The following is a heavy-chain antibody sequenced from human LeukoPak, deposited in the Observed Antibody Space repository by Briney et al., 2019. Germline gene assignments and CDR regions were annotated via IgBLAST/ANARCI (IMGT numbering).Heavy chain of an antibody. D-gene: IGHD2-2*01. Sequence: TGGSLRLSRAASGFTFSNYWMSWVRQAPGKGLGWVANIKQDGSEKYYVDSVKGRFTISRDNAKNSLYLQMNSLRAEDTAVYNCARTAGYSSIVFDIWGQGTMVTVSS. J-gene: IGHJ3*02. CDR3: ARTAGYSSIVFDI. CDR2: IKQDGSEK. V-gene: IGHV3-7*02. CDR1: GFTFSNYW.